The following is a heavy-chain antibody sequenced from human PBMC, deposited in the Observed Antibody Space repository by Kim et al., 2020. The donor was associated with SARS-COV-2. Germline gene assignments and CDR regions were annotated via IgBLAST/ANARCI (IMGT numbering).Heavy chain of an antibody. CDR3: ARYDF. J-gene: IGHJ4*02. CDR2: HSGIA. D-gene: IGHD3-3*01. V-gene: IGHV4-34*01. Sequence: HSGIAKYPPSRKSRVTISADTSNNQFSLKMNSVTAADTAIYYCARYDFWSRGTLVTVSS.